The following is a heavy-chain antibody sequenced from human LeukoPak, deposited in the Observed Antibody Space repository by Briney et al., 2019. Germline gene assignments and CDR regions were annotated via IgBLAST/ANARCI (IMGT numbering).Heavy chain of an antibody. D-gene: IGHD3-22*01. J-gene: IGHJ4*02. CDR1: GYTFTGYY. CDR3: ATGYYYDYSGYPDY. Sequence: ASVKVSCKASGYTFTGYYMHWVRQAPGQGLEWMGWINPNTGGTNYAQKFQGRATMTRDTSISTAYMELSRLRSDDTAVYYCATGYYYDYSGYPDYWGQGTLVTVSS. V-gene: IGHV1-2*02. CDR2: INPNTGGT.